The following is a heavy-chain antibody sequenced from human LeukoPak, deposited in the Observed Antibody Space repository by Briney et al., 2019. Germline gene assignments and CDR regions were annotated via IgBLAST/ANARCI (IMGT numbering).Heavy chain of an antibody. CDR2: ISSDGRTV. V-gene: IGHV3-48*03. D-gene: IGHD3-10*01. Sequence: PGGSLRLSCAPSGYTFSSYEMDWVRQAPGKGLEGVSYISSDGRTVHYPDSLRGRFTISRDNVKNTVYLQMDSLRVEDTALYYCTRGPPDYGSGSYFDNWGKGTLVTVSS. CDR3: TRGPPDYGSGSYFDN. J-gene: IGHJ4*02. CDR1: GYTFSSYE.